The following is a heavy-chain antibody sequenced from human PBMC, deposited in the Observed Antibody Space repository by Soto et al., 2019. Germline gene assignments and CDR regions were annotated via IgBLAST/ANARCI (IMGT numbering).Heavy chain of an antibody. V-gene: IGHV3-23*01. CDR2: ISGSGGST. CDR3: AKDLYYDFWSGYYAGAFDI. CDR1: GFTISSSS. J-gene: IGHJ3*02. D-gene: IGHD3-3*01. Sequence: PGGSLRLSCAAFGFTISSSSMNWVRQAPGKGLEWVSAISGSGGSTYYADSVKGRFTISRDNSKNTLYLQMNSLRAEDTAVYYCAKDLYYDFWSGYYAGAFDIWGQGTMVTVSS.